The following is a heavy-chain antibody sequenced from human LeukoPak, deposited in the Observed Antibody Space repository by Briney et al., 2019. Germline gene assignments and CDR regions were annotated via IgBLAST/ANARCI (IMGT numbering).Heavy chain of an antibody. J-gene: IGHJ6*03. CDR3: ARVLRDCSGGNCYSGGLGYLDV. D-gene: IGHD2-15*01. CDR2: ISRSGSTK. V-gene: IGHV3-48*04. Sequence: PGGSLRLSCAASGFTFSSYWMHWVRQAPGKGLEWVSSISRSGSTKYYADSVKGRFTISRDNAKNSLFLQMNSLRAEDTAVYYCARVLRDCSGGNCYSGGLGYLDVWGKGTTVTISS. CDR1: GFTFSSYW.